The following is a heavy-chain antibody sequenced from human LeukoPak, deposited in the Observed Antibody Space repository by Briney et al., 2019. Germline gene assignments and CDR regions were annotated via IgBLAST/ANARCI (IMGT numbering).Heavy chain of an antibody. CDR2: INWNGGST. V-gene: IGHV3-20*01. J-gene: IGHJ4*02. CDR1: GGSISSYY. Sequence: ETLSLTCTVSGGSISSYYWSWVRQAPGKGLEWVSGINWNGGSTGSVKGRFTISRDNAKISLYLQMNSLRAEDTALYHCARGPLAAAEYYFDYWGQGTLVTVSS. D-gene: IGHD6-13*01. CDR3: ARGPLAAAEYYFDY.